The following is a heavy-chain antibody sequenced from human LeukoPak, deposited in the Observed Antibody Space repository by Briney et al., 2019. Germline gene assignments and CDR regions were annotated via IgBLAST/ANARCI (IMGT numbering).Heavy chain of an antibody. Sequence: SETLSLTCTVSGGSLSSDGYYWSWIRQPPGRGLEWIGYISQSGSTHYNPSLKSRVTISLDTSKNHFSLKVSSVTAADTAVYYCAREYLEYGSGNDYFDYWGQGTLVTVSS. J-gene: IGHJ4*02. CDR3: AREYLEYGSGNDYFDY. CDR1: GGSLSSDGYY. CDR2: ISQSGST. D-gene: IGHD3-10*01. V-gene: IGHV4-30-2*01.